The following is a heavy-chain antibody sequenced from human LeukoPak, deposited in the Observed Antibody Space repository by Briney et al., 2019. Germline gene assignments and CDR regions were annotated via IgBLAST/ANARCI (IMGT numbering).Heavy chain of an antibody. CDR2: IYYSGST. CDR3: ARAIGYCSSTSCLGRPPPPHYFDY. D-gene: IGHD2-2*01. J-gene: IGHJ4*02. Sequence: SETLSLTCTVSGGSISSHYWSWIRQPPGKGLEWIGYIYYSGSTNYNPSLKSRVTISVDTSKNQFSLKLSSVTAANTAVYYCARAIGYCSSTSCLGRPPPPHYFDYWGQGTLVTVYS. CDR1: GGSISSHY. V-gene: IGHV4-59*11.